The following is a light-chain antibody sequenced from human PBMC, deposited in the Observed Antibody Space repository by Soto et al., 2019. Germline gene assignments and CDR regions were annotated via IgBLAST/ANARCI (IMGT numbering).Light chain of an antibody. V-gene: IGLV2-14*01. Sequence: QSVLTQPASVSGSPGQSISIAWTGGSGGVGGYNYVSWYQQHPGKVPKLMIYEVTNRPSGVSIRFSGSRSGNTASLTISGLRAEDEADYFCASFTSTGTQVLGPGTKVTVL. CDR3: ASFTSTGTQV. CDR1: SGGVGGYNY. J-gene: IGLJ1*01. CDR2: EVT.